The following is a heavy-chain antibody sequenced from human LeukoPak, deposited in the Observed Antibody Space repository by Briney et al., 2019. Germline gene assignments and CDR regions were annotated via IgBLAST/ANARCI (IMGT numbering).Heavy chain of an antibody. V-gene: IGHV1-69*13. CDR2: IIPIFGTA. CDR1: GGTFSSYA. J-gene: IGHJ1*01. CDR3: AKYPPWGCSSTSCPKYFQH. D-gene: IGHD2-2*01. Sequence: SVKVSCKASGGTFSSYAISWVRQAPGQGLEWMGGIIPIFGTANYAQKFQGRVTITADESTSTAYMELSSLRSEDTAVYYCAKYPPWGCSSTSCPKYFQHWGQGTLVTVSS.